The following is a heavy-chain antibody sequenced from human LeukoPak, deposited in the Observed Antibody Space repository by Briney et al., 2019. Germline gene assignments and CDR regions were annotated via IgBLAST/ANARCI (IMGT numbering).Heavy chain of an antibody. Sequence: GGSLRLSCAASGFTFSSYAMSWVRQAPGKGLEWVSAISGSGGSTYYADSVKGRFTISRDNSKNTLYLQMHSLRAEDTAVYYCAKMLLNYYDTSGGAFDIWGQGTMVTVSS. CDR2: ISGSGGST. J-gene: IGHJ3*02. D-gene: IGHD3-22*01. CDR1: GFTFSSYA. CDR3: AKMLLNYYDTSGGAFDI. V-gene: IGHV3-23*01.